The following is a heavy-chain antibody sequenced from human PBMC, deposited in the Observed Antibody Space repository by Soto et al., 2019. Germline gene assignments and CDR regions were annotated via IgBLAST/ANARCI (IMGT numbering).Heavy chain of an antibody. Sequence: SETLSLTCTVSGGSISPYYWSWIRQTPGKGLEWIAYIYYSGSTNYNPSLKSRVTISVDTSKNQCSLKLSSVTAADTAVYYCARASYYSYSFGYFLDSWGQGTLVTVSS. J-gene: IGHJ4*02. V-gene: IGHV4-59*01. CDR3: ARASYYSYSFGYFLDS. CDR1: GGSISPYY. D-gene: IGHD3-22*01. CDR2: IYYSGST.